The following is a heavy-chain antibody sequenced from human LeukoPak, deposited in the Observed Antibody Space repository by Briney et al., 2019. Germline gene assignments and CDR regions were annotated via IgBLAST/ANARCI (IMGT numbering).Heavy chain of an antibody. CDR3: AISYSYGRIDY. Sequence: ASVKVSCKASGYTLTSYYMHWVRQAPGQGLEWMGIINPSGGSTSYAQKFQGRVTMTRDTSTSTVYMELSSLRSEDTAVYYCAISYSYGRIDYWGQGTLVTVSS. CDR2: INPSGGST. D-gene: IGHD5-18*01. V-gene: IGHV1-46*03. CDR1: GYTLTSYY. J-gene: IGHJ4*02.